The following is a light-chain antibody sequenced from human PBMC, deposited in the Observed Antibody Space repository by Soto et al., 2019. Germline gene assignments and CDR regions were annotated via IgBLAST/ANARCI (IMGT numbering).Light chain of an antibody. V-gene: IGKV1-39*01. CDR3: QQTYSTLSIT. Sequence: DIQMTQSPSSLSASVGDRVTITCRASESIARHLNWYQQKPGKAPKRLIYAASSLQNGVTSRFRGGGSGTDFTLTINNLQPEDFATYYCQQTYSTLSITFGQGTRLEIK. J-gene: IGKJ5*01. CDR2: AAS. CDR1: ESIARH.